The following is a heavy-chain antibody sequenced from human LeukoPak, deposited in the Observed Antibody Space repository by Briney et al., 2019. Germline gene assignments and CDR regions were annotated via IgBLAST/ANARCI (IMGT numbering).Heavy chain of an antibody. CDR3: ASAGGGYSGYDPAAFDI. V-gene: IGHV1-69*06. D-gene: IGHD5-12*01. CDR1: GGTFSSYA. CDR2: IIPIFGTA. J-gene: IGHJ3*02. Sequence: ASVKVSCKASGGTFSSYAISWVRQAPGQGLEWMGGIIPIFGTANYAQKFQGRVTITADKSTSTAYMELSSLRSEDTAVYYCASAGGGYSGYDPAAFDIWGQGTMVTVSS.